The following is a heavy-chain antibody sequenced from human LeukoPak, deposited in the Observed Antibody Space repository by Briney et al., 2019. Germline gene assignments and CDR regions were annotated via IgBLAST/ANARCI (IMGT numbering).Heavy chain of an antibody. Sequence: SGGSLRLSCAASGFIFSSYSMNWVRQAPGKGLEWVSYISRDGSTTYYSASVKGRFTISRDNAKNSLYLQMNSLRVEDAAVYYCARDLYVAPFYWGQGTLVTVSS. CDR1: GFIFSSYS. CDR3: ARDLYVAPFY. V-gene: IGHV3-48*04. D-gene: IGHD2-8*01. CDR2: ISRDGSTT. J-gene: IGHJ4*02.